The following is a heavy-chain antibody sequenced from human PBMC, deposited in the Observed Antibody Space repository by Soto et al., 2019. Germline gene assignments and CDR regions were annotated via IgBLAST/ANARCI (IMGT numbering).Heavy chain of an antibody. CDR3: AKGYSDSSWSHLDF. V-gene: IGHV3-23*01. D-gene: IGHD6-13*01. Sequence: EVQLLESGGGLVRPGGSLRLSCVISGFTFSSYAMTWVRRAPGKGLEWVSTLKGPATEKYHADSVRGRFTISRDNSKSTLYLQMNSLRAEDSAIYYCAKGYSDSSWSHLDFWGQGTLVTVSS. CDR2: LKGPATEK. CDR1: GFTFSSYA. J-gene: IGHJ4*02.